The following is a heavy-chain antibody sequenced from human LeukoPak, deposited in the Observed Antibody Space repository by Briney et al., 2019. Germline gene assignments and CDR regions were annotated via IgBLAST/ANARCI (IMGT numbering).Heavy chain of an antibody. Sequence: GGSLRLSCAASGFSFNKAWMSWVRQAPGKGLEWVGRIKSKTNGGTTDYAAPVKGRFTISRDESINTLYLQMNSLKTGDTALYYCTTDMLVGATFAYWGQGTLVTVSS. CDR1: GFSFNKAW. CDR2: IKSKTNGGTT. CDR3: TTDMLVGATFAY. J-gene: IGHJ4*02. V-gene: IGHV3-15*01. D-gene: IGHD1-26*01.